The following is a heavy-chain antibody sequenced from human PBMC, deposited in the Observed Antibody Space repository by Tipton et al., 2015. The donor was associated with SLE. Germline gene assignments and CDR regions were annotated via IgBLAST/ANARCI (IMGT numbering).Heavy chain of an antibody. CDR2: LSADGDRE. V-gene: IGHV3-30*04. D-gene: IGHD3-3*01. Sequence: SLRLSCEAAGFTFRNYGMHWVRQAPGKGLEWVAILSADGDREHYADSVKGRFTSSRDNAKDTLYLQLNSLRPEDTAVYYCARDSEGLPHVWRQGTLVTVSS. CDR3: ARDSEGLPHV. CDR1: GFTFRNYG. J-gene: IGHJ3*01.